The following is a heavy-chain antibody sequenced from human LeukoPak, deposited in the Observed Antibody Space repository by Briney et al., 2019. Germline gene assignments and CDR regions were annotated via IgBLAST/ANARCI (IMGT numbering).Heavy chain of an antibody. V-gene: IGHV4-34*01. CDR2: INHSGST. CDR3: ARHVEYSYGFDY. CDR1: GGSFSGYY. Sequence: SETLSLTCAVYGGSFSGYYWSWIRQTPGKGLEWIGEINHSGSTNYNPSLKSRVTISVDTSKNQFSLKLSSVTAADTAVYYCARHVEYSYGFDYWGQGTVVTVPS. J-gene: IGHJ4*03. D-gene: IGHD5-18*01.